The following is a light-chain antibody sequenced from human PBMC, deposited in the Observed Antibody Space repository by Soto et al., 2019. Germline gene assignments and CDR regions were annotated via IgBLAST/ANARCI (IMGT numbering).Light chain of an antibody. CDR3: QQYVRSPWT. Sequence: EIVLTQSPGTLSLSPGGRATLSCRASQSVTSSYLAWYQQKPGQAPRLVMYGASIRTSGIPGRFSGSGSGTDFTLTISRLEPEDFAVYYCQQYVRSPWTFGQGTKVDIK. V-gene: IGKV3-20*01. J-gene: IGKJ1*01. CDR1: QSVTSSY. CDR2: GAS.